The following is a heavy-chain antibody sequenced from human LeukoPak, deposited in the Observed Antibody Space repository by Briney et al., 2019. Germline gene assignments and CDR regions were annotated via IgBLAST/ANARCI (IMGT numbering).Heavy chain of an antibody. CDR2: ISSSSSYI. J-gene: IGHJ3*01. Sequence: PGGSLRLSCADSGFTFSSYSMNWVRQAPGKGLEWVSSISSSSSYIYYADSVKGRFTISRDNAKNSLYLQMNSLRAEDTAVYYCARDSQYYYDSSGYKFWGQGTMVTVSS. V-gene: IGHV3-21*01. CDR3: ARDSQYYYDSSGYKF. CDR1: GFTFSSYS. D-gene: IGHD3-22*01.